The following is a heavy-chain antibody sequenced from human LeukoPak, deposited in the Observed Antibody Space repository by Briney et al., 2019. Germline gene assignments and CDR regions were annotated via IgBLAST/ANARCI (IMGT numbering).Heavy chain of an antibody. J-gene: IGHJ4*02. CDR2: IYYSGST. CDR3: ATTSGFWVAAPGHFDY. CDR1: GGSISSYY. Sequence: PSETLSLTCTVPGGSISSYYWSWIRQPPGKGLEWIGYIYYSGSTNYNPSLKSRVTISVDTSKNQFSLKLSSVTAADTAVYYCATTSGFWVAAPGHFDYWGQGTLVTVSS. D-gene: IGHD6-6*01. V-gene: IGHV4-59*08.